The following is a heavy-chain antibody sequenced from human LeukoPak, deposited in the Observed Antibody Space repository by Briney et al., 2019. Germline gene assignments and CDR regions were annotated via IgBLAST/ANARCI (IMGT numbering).Heavy chain of an antibody. Sequence: GGSLRLSCAASGFTFSNAWMSWVRQAPGKGLEWVGRIKSKTDGGTADYAAPVKGRSTISRDDSKNTLYLKMNSLKTEDTAVYYCTTDVLYCSSTSCYNWFDPWGQGTLVTVSS. J-gene: IGHJ5*02. V-gene: IGHV3-15*01. CDR2: IKSKTDGGTA. CDR1: GFTFSNAW. CDR3: TTDVLYCSSTSCYNWFDP. D-gene: IGHD2-2*01.